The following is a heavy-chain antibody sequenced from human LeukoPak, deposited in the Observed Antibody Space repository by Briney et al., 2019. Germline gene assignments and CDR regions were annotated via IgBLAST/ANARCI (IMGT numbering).Heavy chain of an antibody. V-gene: IGHV4-59*01. Sequence: PSETLSLTCTVSGDSISSYYWSWIRQPPGKGLELIAYIYYSGSTNYNPSLKSRVTISVDTSKNQFSLKLSSVTAADTAVYYCARRAYTYCGGDCYYYYFDYWGQGTLVTVSS. CDR2: IYYSGST. CDR3: ARRAYTYCGGDCYYYYFDY. D-gene: IGHD2-21*02. CDR1: GDSISSYY. J-gene: IGHJ4*02.